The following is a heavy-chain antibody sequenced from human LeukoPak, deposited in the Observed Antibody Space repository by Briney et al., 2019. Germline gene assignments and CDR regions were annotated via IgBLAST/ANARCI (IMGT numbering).Heavy chain of an antibody. V-gene: IGHV3-11*01. Sequence: PGGSLRLSCAASKFIFSDYYMSWIRQAPGKGLEWVSYISGSGDTTYYADSVKGRFTISRDNARNSLYLQMNSLRAEDTAVYYCARAWGSADYWGQGTLVTVSS. D-gene: IGHD7-27*01. CDR1: KFIFSDYY. CDR3: ARAWGSADY. CDR2: ISGSGDTT. J-gene: IGHJ4*02.